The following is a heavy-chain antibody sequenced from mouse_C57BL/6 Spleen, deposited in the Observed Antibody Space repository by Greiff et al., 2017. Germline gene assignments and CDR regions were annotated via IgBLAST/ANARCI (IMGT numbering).Heavy chain of an antibody. CDR3: TRSVYGYERVLDY. V-gene: IGHV1-15*01. CDR1: GYTFTDYE. Sequence: QVQLQQSGAELVRPGASVTLSCKASGYTFTDYEMHWVKQTPVHGLEWIGAIDPETGGTAYNQKFKGKAILTADKSSSTAYMELRSLTSEDSAVYYCTRSVYGYERVLDYWGQGTSVTVSA. D-gene: IGHD2-2*01. CDR2: IDPETGGT. J-gene: IGHJ4*01.